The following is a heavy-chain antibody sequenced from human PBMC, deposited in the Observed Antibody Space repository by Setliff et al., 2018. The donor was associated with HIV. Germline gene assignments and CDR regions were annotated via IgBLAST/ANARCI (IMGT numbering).Heavy chain of an antibody. D-gene: IGHD3-9*01. Sequence: ASVKVSCKASGYSFSSYGISWVRQAPGQGLEWMGWISAYNGNTNYAHNLQGRVTMTTDTSTRTAYMELRSLTSDDTAVYYCARTPGTIWGYDYWGQGTLVTVSS. CDR2: ISAYNGNT. CDR1: GYSFSSYG. J-gene: IGHJ4*02. V-gene: IGHV1-18*01. CDR3: ARTPGTIWGYDY.